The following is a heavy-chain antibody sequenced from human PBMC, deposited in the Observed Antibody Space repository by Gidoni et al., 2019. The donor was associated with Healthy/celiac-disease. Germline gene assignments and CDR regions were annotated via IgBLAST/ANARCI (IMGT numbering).Heavy chain of an antibody. CDR3: ARGFHAIAAAGRLPFDY. J-gene: IGHJ4*02. V-gene: IGHV1-46*01. CDR1: GYTFTSYY. CDR2: INPSGGST. Sequence: QVQLVQSGAEVKKPGASVKVSCKASGYTFTSYYMHWVRQATGQGLEWMGIINPSGGSTSYAQKFQGRVTMTRDTSTSTVYMELSSLRSEDTAVYYCARGFHAIAAAGRLPFDYWGQGTLVTVSS. D-gene: IGHD6-13*01.